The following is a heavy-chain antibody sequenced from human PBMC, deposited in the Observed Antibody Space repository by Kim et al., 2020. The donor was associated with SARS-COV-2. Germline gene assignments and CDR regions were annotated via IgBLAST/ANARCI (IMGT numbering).Heavy chain of an antibody. D-gene: IGHD3-10*01. J-gene: IGHJ4*02. CDR2: SNTETGTP. CDR3: AREGRSWYHFDH. Sequence: ASVKVSCKASGYIVTSYAMSWVRQAPGQGLERIGWSNTETGTPTYDQGFTGRFVLSLDTSVSTAYLQITSLRAEDTAIYYCAREGRSWYHFDHWGQGSLVTVS. V-gene: IGHV7-4-1*02. CDR1: GYIVTSYA.